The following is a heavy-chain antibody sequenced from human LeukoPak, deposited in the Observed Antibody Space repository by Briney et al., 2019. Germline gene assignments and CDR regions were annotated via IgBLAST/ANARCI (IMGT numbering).Heavy chain of an antibody. CDR3: ARLSAAAGKGWAYFDY. Sequence: SETLSLTCTVSGGSISSGSYYWSWIRQPAGKGLEWIGRIYTSGSTNYNPSLKSRVTISVDTSKNQFSLKLSSVTAADTAVYYCARLSAAAGKGWAYFDYWGQGTLVTVSS. J-gene: IGHJ4*02. D-gene: IGHD6-13*01. CDR2: IYTSGST. CDR1: GGSISSGSYY. V-gene: IGHV4-61*02.